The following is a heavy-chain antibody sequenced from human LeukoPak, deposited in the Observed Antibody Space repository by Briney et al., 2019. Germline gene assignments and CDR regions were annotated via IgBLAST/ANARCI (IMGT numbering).Heavy chain of an antibody. J-gene: IGHJ4*02. Sequence: GGSLRLSCAASGFTFSSYSMNWVRQAPGKGLEWISYISSDSSTTYYADSVKGRFTISRDDAKNSLYLQMTSVRDEDTAVYYCARVATIFDCWGQGTLVTVSS. CDR1: GFTFSSYS. CDR2: ISSDSSTT. D-gene: IGHD5-12*01. CDR3: ARVATIFDC. V-gene: IGHV3-48*02.